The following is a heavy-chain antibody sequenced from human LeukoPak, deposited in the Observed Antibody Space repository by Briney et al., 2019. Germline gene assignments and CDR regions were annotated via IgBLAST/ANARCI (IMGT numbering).Heavy chain of an antibody. J-gene: IGHJ6*03. D-gene: IGHD3-22*01. Sequence: GGSLRLACAASGFTFSSAWMSWVRQAPGKGLEWVGRIKSKTDGGTTDYAAPVKGRFTISRDDSKNTLYLQMNSLKTEDTAVYYCTTVFYYDSSGYRYYYYYHMDVWGKGTTVTVSS. V-gene: IGHV3-15*01. CDR2: IKSKTDGGTT. CDR3: TTVFYYDSSGYRYYYYYHMDV. CDR1: GFTFSSAW.